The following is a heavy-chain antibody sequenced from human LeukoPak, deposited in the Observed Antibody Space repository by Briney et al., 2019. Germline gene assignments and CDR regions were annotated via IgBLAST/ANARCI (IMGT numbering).Heavy chain of an antibody. J-gene: IGHJ4*02. D-gene: IGHD4-11*01. CDR2: IWSDGTNK. V-gene: IGHV3-33*06. Sequence: PGRSLRPSCAAAGFTFSHYGMHWVRQAPGKGLEWVAVIWSDGTNKYYAASVKGRFTISRDDSDNTVYLQMNSLRPEDTGVYYCAKDAQRGFDYSNSLQYWGQGTPVTVST. CDR1: GFTFSHYG. CDR3: AKDAQRGFDYSNSLQY.